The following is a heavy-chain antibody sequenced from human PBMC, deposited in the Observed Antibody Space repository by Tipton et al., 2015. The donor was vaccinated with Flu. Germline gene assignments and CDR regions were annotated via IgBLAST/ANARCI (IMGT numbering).Heavy chain of an antibody. D-gene: IGHD6-13*01. CDR3: AKDRYSSTWGGFDI. Sequence: SLRLSCAAAGLTVSSNHMSWVRQAPGKGLEWVSGISGRVGTTNYADSVKGRFTISRDNSKNTLYLQMNSLRVDDTALYYCAKDRYSSTWGGFDIWGQGTMVTVSS. CDR2: ISGRVGTT. CDR1: GLTVSSNH. J-gene: IGHJ3*02. V-gene: IGHV3-23*01.